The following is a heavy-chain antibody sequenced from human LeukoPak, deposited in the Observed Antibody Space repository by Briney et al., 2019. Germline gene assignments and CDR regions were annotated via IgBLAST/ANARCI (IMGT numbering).Heavy chain of an antibody. D-gene: IGHD4-17*01. Sequence: PSETLSLTCTVSGGSISSYYWSWIRQPAGKGLEWIGRIYTSGSTNYNPSLKSRVTMSVDTSKNQFSLKLSSVTAADTAVYYCARPMPTVTTGRYSYSYMAVGGKGTTATVPS. CDR1: GGSISSYY. CDR2: IYTSGST. V-gene: IGHV4-4*07. J-gene: IGHJ6*03. CDR3: ARPMPTVTTGRYSYSYMAV.